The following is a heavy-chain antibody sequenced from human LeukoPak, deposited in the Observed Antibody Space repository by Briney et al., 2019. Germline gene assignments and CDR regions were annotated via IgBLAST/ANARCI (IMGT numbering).Heavy chain of an antibody. V-gene: IGHV3-53*05. CDR1: GFDVSTNY. J-gene: IGHJ4*02. CDR2: IYSGGSA. D-gene: IGHD3-22*01. Sequence: GGSLRLSCAASGFDVSTNYMSWVRQAPGKGLEWVSVIYSGGSAYYADSAKGRFTISRDNSKNSLYLQMNSLRTEDTALYYCAKDTSSGYERYFDYWGQGTLVTVSS. CDR3: AKDTSSGYERYFDY.